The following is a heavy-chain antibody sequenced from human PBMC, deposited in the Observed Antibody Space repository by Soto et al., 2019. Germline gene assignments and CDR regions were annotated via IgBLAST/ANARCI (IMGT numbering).Heavy chain of an antibody. Sequence: EVQLVESGGGLVQPGGSLRLSCAASGFTFSSYSMNWVRQAPGKGLEWVSYISSSSSTIYYADSVKGRFTISRDNAKNSLYLQMNSLRAEDTAVYYCARVGQWLVRGAVDIWGQGTMVTVSS. CDR1: GFTFSSYS. CDR2: ISSSSSTI. D-gene: IGHD6-19*01. V-gene: IGHV3-48*01. J-gene: IGHJ3*02. CDR3: ARVGQWLVRGAVDI.